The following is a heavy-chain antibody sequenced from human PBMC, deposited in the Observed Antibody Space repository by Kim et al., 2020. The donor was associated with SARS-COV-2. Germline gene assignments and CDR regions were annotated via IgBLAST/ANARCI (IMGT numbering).Heavy chain of an antibody. CDR2: ISGSGGST. V-gene: IGHV3-23*01. CDR1: GFTFSSYA. D-gene: IGHD3-22*01. Sequence: GGSLRLSCAASGFTFSSYAMSWVRQAPGKGLEWVSAISGSGGSTYYADSVKGRFTISRDNSKNTLYLQMNSLRAEDTAVYYCAKDSYHITMTVVVTSPYYGMDVWGQGTTVTVSS. CDR3: AKDSYHITMTVVVTSPYYGMDV. J-gene: IGHJ6*02.